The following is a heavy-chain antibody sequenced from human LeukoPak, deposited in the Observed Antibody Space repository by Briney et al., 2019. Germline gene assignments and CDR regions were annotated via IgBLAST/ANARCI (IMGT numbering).Heavy chain of an antibody. V-gene: IGHV4-4*02. CDR2: TSHSGHT. Sequence: PSETLSLTCVVSGGSISTNSWWSWVRQPPGKGLEWIGETSHSGHTNYNPSLRSRVTISVDKSKNQFSLKLNSVTAADTAVYYCVNIGGVYLSDYWGQGTLVTVSS. CDR3: VNIGGVYLSDY. J-gene: IGHJ4*02. D-gene: IGHD2-8*02. CDR1: GGSISTNSW.